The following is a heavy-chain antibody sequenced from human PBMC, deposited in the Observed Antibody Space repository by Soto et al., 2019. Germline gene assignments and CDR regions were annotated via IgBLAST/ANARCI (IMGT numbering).Heavy chain of an antibody. D-gene: IGHD6-19*01. CDR2: IKADNTNT. CDR3: AREGGWYVYY. CDR1: GFTFSGYT. V-gene: IGHV1-3*01. Sequence: ASVKVSCKASGFTFSGYTIHWVRQAPGQRLEWMGWIKADNTNTKYSQKFQGRVTITRDTSASTVYMELSSLRSEDTAVYYCAREGGWYVYYWGQG. J-gene: IGHJ4*02.